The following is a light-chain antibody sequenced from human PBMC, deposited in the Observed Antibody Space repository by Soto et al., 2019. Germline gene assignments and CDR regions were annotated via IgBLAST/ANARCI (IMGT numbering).Light chain of an antibody. Sequence: MTQSPSTLSGSVGDRVTITCRASQTISSWLAWYQQKPGKAPKLLIYKASTLKSGVPSRFSGSGSGTEFTLTISSLQPDDFETYYCQQYNSYSEAFGQGTKVDIK. CDR3: QQYNSYSEA. CDR2: KAS. CDR1: QTISSW. J-gene: IGKJ1*01. V-gene: IGKV1-5*03.